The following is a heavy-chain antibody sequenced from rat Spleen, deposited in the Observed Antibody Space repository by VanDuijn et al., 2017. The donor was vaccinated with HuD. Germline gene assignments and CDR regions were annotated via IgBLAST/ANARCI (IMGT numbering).Heavy chain of an antibody. CDR1: GFTFNNYD. CDR2: ISPSGGGT. CDR3: TRHDYPGVITNWFAH. D-gene: IGHD1-4*01. V-gene: IGHV5S13*01. J-gene: IGHJ2*01. Sequence: EVHLVESGGDLVQPGGSLKLSCAASGFTFNNYDMAWVRQAPTKGLEWVASISPSGGGTWYRDSVKGRFTVSSDNAKNTLYLQMDSLRSEDTATYYCTRHDYPGVITNWFAHWGQGVMVTVSS.